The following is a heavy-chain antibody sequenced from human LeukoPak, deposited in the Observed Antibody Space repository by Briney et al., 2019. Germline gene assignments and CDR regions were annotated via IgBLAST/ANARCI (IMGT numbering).Heavy chain of an antibody. CDR3: ARGRYSGYDTSNDY. CDR1: GGTFSSYA. J-gene: IGHJ4*02. Sequence: SAKVSCKASGGTFSSYAISWVRQAPGQGLEWMGGIIPIFGTANYAQKFQGRVTITADESTSTAYMELSSLRSEDTAVYYCARGRYSGYDTSNDYWGQGTLVTVSS. D-gene: IGHD5-12*01. V-gene: IGHV1-69*01. CDR2: IIPIFGTA.